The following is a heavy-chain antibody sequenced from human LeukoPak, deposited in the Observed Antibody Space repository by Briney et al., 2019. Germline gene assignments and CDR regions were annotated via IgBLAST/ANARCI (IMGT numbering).Heavy chain of an antibody. V-gene: IGHV3-23*01. Sequence: GRSLRLSCAASGFTFSNYAMSWVRQAPGKGLEWVSGINVSGGSTFYADSVRGRFTISRDNSKNTLYLQMNSLRAEDTAVYYCAKDQYCTSTSCYVGYWGQGTLVTVSS. J-gene: IGHJ4*02. CDR1: GFTFSNYA. CDR2: INVSGGST. D-gene: IGHD2-2*01. CDR3: AKDQYCTSTSCYVGY.